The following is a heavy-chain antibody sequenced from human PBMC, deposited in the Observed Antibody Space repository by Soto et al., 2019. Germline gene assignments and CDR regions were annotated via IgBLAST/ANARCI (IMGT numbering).Heavy chain of an antibody. CDR2: ISRSSSYI. D-gene: IGHD3-16*01. V-gene: IGHV3-21*01. Sequence: PGGSLRLSCAASGFTFSSYSMNWFRQAPGKGLEWVSSISRSSSYIYYADSVKGRFTISRDNAKNSLYLQMNSLRAEDTAVYFCARDLHDYVSFRFDPWGQVTLVTVSS. J-gene: IGHJ5*02. CDR3: ARDLHDYVSFRFDP. CDR1: GFTFSSYS.